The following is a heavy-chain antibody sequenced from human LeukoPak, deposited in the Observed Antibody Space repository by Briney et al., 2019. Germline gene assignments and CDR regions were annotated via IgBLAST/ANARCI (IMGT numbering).Heavy chain of an antibody. CDR3: ARGQHYYYYMDV. CDR2: MTPNSGNT. J-gene: IGHJ6*03. CDR1: GYTFTSYD. V-gene: IGHV1-8*03. D-gene: IGHD2-2*01. Sequence: ASVKVSCKASGYTFTSYDINWVRQATGQGLEWMGWMTPNSGNTGYAQKFQGRVTITRNTSISTAYMELSSLRSEDTAVYYCARGQHYYYYMDVWGKGTTVTVSS.